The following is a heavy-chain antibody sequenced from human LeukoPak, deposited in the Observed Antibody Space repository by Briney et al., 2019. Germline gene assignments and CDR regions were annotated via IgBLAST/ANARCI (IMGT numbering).Heavy chain of an antibody. D-gene: IGHD1-7*01. Sequence: SETLSLTCTVSGGSISSNTYYWAWIRQPPGKGLEWVGSIYYSGRTYYNPSLKSRVTISVDTSKNQFSLKLTSVTAADTALYYCATLRDNRNYWFDPWGQGTLVAVSS. V-gene: IGHV4-39*01. J-gene: IGHJ5*02. CDR2: IYYSGRT. CDR1: GGSISSNTYY. CDR3: ATLRDNRNYWFDP.